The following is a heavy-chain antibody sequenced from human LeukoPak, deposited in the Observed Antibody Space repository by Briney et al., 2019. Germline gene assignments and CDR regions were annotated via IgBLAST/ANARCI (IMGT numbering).Heavy chain of an antibody. CDR1: GFTFSSYW. V-gene: IGHV3-7*01. J-gene: IGHJ4*02. Sequence: PGGSLRLSCAASGFTFSSYWMSWVRQAPGKGLEWVANIKQDGSEKYYVDSVKGRFTISRDNAKNSLYLQMNSLRAEDTAVYYCARDDSFRFLSWELPRNIDYWGQGTLVTVSS. D-gene: IGHD1-26*01. CDR3: ARDDSFRFLSWELPRNIDY. CDR2: IKQDGSEK.